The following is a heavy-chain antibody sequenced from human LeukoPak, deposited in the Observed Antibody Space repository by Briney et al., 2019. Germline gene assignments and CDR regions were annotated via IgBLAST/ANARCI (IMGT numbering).Heavy chain of an antibody. CDR3: ATRSRGPGAFDI. Sequence: ASVKVSCKASGYTFTSYYMHWVRQAPGQGLEWMGIINPSDGSTSYAQKFQGRVTMTRDTSTSTAYMELRSLRSDDTAVYYCATRSRGPGAFDIWGQGTMVTVSS. CDR1: GYTFTSYY. V-gene: IGHV1-46*01. D-gene: IGHD3-10*01. CDR2: INPSDGST. J-gene: IGHJ3*02.